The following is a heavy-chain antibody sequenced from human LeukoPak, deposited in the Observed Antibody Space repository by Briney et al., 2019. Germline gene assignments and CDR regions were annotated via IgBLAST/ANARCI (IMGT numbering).Heavy chain of an antibody. Sequence: GGSLRLSCAASGFTFSNYALSWVRQAPGKGLECVSAISGSGGSTYSADSLKGRFTISRDNPKNTLYLQINSLRADDTAVFYCARGGLGSAFDNWGQGTLVTVSS. D-gene: IGHD6-19*01. CDR3: ARGGLGSAFDN. V-gene: IGHV3-23*01. J-gene: IGHJ4*02. CDR2: ISGSGGST. CDR1: GFTFSNYA.